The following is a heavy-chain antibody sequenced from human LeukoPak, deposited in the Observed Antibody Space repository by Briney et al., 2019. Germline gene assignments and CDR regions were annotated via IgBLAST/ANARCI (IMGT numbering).Heavy chain of an antibody. J-gene: IGHJ4*02. D-gene: IGHD3-22*01. CDR2: IIPIFATA. CDR3: ARGPITTRSHFDY. V-gene: IGHV1-69*13. CDR1: GGTFSSYA. Sequence: EASVKVSCKASGGTFSSYAISWVRQAPGQGLEWMGGIIPIFATANYAQKFQGRVTITADESTSTAYMELSSLRSEDTAVYHCARGPITTRSHFDYWGQGTLVTVSS.